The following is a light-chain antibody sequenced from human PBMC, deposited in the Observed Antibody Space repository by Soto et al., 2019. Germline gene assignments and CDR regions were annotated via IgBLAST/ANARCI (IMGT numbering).Light chain of an antibody. CDR3: PSYTSXSTPYV. Sequence: QSVLTQPASVSGSPGQSITISCAGTSSDVGGYTYVSWYQQHPGKAPKLMIYDVSNRPSGVSNRFSGSKSGNTASLTISGLQAEYEADYYCPSYTSXSTPYVFGGGTKVTVL. CDR2: DVS. CDR1: SSDVGGYTY. V-gene: IGLV2-14*01. J-gene: IGLJ1*01.